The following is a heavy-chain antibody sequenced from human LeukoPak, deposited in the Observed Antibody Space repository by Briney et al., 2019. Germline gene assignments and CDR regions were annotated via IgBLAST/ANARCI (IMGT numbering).Heavy chain of an antibody. V-gene: IGHV1-8*03. CDR2: MNPNSGNT. CDR3: ARGSSIAARIPNAFDI. CDR1: GYTFTSYD. D-gene: IGHD6-6*01. J-gene: IGHJ3*02. Sequence: ASVKVSCKASGYTFTSYDINWVRQATGQGLERMGWMNPNSGNTGYAQKFRGRVTITRNTSISTAYMELSSLRSEDTAVYYCARGSSIAARIPNAFDIWGQGTMVTVSS.